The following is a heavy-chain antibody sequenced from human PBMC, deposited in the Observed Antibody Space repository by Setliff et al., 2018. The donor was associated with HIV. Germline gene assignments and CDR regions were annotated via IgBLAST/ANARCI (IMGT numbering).Heavy chain of an antibody. CDR2: IYTSGST. J-gene: IGHJ5*02. Sequence: SETLSLTCTVSGGSISSYYWSWIRQPPGKGLEWIGYIYTSGSTNYNPSLKSRVTISVDTSKNQFSLKLSSVTAADTAVYYCARYRYYYDSSGYRRWFDPWGQGALVTVSS. V-gene: IGHV4-4*09. CDR3: ARYRYYYDSSGYRRWFDP. D-gene: IGHD3-22*01. CDR1: GGSISSYY.